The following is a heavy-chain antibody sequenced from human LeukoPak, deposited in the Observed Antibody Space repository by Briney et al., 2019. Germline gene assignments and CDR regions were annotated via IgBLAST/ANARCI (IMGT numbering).Heavy chain of an antibody. CDR3: ARGGDGYNSPFDY. Sequence: PGGSLRLSCAASGFTVRSNYMSWVRQAPGKGLEWFSSISSSSSYIYYGDSVKGRLTISRDNAKNSLYLQMNSLRVEDTAVYYCARGGDGYNSPFDYWGQGTPVTVSS. D-gene: IGHD5-24*01. J-gene: IGHJ4*02. CDR1: GFTVRSNY. CDR2: ISSSSSYI. V-gene: IGHV3-21*01.